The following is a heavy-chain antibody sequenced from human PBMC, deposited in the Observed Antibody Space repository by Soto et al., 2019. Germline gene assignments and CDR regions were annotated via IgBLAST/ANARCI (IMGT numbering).Heavy chain of an antibody. J-gene: IGHJ4*02. Sequence: SETLSLTCAVSGGSISSGGYSWSWIRQPPGKGLEWIGYIYHSGSTYYNPSLKSRVTISVDRSKNQFSLKLSSVTAADTAVYYCARHLDYYDSSGYYQYYFDYWGQGTLVTVSS. V-gene: IGHV4-30-2*02. CDR2: IYHSGST. D-gene: IGHD3-22*01. CDR1: GGSISSGGYS. CDR3: ARHLDYYDSSGYYQYYFDY.